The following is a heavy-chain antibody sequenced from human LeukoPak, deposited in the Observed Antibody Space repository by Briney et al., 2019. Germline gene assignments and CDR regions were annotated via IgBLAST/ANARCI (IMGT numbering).Heavy chain of an antibody. CDR2: ISWNSGSI. J-gene: IGHJ6*03. CDR3: AKDRGLLIDYYMDV. D-gene: IGHD2-15*01. CDR1: GFTFDDYA. Sequence: GRSLRLSCAASGFTFDDYAMHWVRQAPGMGLEWVSGISWNSGSIVYADSVKGRFTVSRDNAKNSLYLQMNSLRTEDTASYYCAKDRGLLIDYYMDVWGKGTTVTVSS. V-gene: IGHV3-9*01.